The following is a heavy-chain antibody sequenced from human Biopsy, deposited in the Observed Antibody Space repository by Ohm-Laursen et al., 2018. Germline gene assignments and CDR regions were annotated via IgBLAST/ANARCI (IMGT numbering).Heavy chain of an antibody. CDR1: GFTFSDYY. CDR2: ITSGGSTT. V-gene: IGHV3-11*01. D-gene: IGHD5-24*01. Sequence: GSLRLSCTASGFTFSDYYMSWIRQAPGKGLEWVSYITSGGSTTDYADSVKGRFTISRDNAKSSLFLQMNSLRAEDTAVYYCARDVEGFYSYAMDVWGQGTTVTVPS. CDR3: ARDVEGFYSYAMDV. J-gene: IGHJ6*02.